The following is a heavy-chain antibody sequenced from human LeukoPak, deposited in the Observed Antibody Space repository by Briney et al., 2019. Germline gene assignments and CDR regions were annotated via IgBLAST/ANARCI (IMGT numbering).Heavy chain of an antibody. Sequence: KTGGSLRLSCAASGFTFSSYAMSWVRQAPGKGLEWVGRIKPKTDGETTEYAAPVKGRFSISRDDSKNTLYLQMNSLKTEDTAVYYCTTDFWSGYYEYYYYGMDVWGQGTTVTVSS. V-gene: IGHV3-15*01. D-gene: IGHD3-3*01. CDR1: GFTFSSYA. CDR3: TTDFWSGYYEYYYYGMDV. CDR2: IKPKTDGETT. J-gene: IGHJ6*02.